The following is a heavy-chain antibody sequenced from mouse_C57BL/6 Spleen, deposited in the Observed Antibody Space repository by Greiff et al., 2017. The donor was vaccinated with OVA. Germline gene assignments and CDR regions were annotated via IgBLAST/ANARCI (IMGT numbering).Heavy chain of an antibody. CDR3: ARYYDYDVGVDY. CDR1: GYTFTSYG. D-gene: IGHD2-4*01. Sequence: QVQLQQSGAELARPGASVKLSCKASGYTFTSYGISWVKQRTGQGLEWIGEIYPRSGNTYYNEKFKGKATLTADKSSSTAYMELRSLTSEDSAVYFCARYYDYDVGVDYWGQGTTLTVSS. CDR2: IYPRSGNT. V-gene: IGHV1-81*01. J-gene: IGHJ2*01.